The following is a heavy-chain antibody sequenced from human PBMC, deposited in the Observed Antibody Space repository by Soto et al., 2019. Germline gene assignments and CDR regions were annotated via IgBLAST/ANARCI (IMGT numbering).Heavy chain of an antibody. Sequence: ASVKVSCKASGYTFTGYYMHWVRQAPGQGLEWMGWINPNSGGTNYAQKFQGWVTMTRDTSISTAYMELSRLRSDDTAVYYCACTVTTVSGAFDIWRQATLVTVSS. V-gene: IGHV1-2*04. CDR1: GYTFTGYY. J-gene: IGHJ3*02. CDR3: ACTVTTVSGAFDI. D-gene: IGHD4-17*01. CDR2: INPNSGGT.